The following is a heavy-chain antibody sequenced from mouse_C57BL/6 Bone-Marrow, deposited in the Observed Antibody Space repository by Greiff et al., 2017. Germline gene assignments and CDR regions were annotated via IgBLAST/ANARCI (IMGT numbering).Heavy chain of an antibody. Sequence: VQLQQSGAELVRPGASVKLSCTASGFNIKDDYMHWVKQRPEQGLEWIGWIDPENGDTEYASKFQGKATITADTSSNTAYLQLSRLTSEDTAVYYCTGSQAWFAYWGQGTLVTVSA. CDR1: GFNIKDDY. CDR3: TGSQAWFAY. J-gene: IGHJ3*01. D-gene: IGHD1-1*01. CDR2: IDPENGDT. V-gene: IGHV14-4*01.